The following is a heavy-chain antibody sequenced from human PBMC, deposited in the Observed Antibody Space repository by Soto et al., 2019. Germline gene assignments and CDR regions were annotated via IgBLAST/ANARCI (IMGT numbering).Heavy chain of an antibody. CDR3: ASPLTLATTTGDAFDL. V-gene: IGHV4-59*01. J-gene: IGHJ3*01. CDR2: IYYSGST. D-gene: IGHD4-17*01. CDR1: SGSIINYY. Sequence: QVQLQESGPGLVKPSETLSLTCTVSSGSIINYYWSWIRQPPGKGLEWIGFIYYSGSTNYNSFLKSRVTMSVDMSRQQLSLKLNSVTAADTAVYYCASPLTLATTTGDAFDLWGQGTMVTVSS.